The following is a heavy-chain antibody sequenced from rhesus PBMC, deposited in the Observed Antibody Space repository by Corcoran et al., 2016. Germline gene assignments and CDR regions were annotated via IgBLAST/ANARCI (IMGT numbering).Heavy chain of an antibody. V-gene: IGHV4-76*01. Sequence: QVQLQESGPGVVKPSETLSLTCAVSGGSISSGYDWSWIRQPPGKGLEGSGYIYGRNGSTNYNPSLKNRGTMSKDAAKNQFSLKLSAVTAADTAVYYCAREDTVTTHFDYWGQGVLVTVSS. CDR3: AREDTVTTHFDY. CDR1: GGSISSGYD. D-gene: IGHD4-23*01. CDR2: IYGRNGST. J-gene: IGHJ4*01.